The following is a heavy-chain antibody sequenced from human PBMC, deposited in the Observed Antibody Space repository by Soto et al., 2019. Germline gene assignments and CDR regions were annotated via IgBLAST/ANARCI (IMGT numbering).Heavy chain of an antibody. V-gene: IGHV1-3*01. J-gene: IGHJ6*01. Sequence: QVQLVQSGAEVKKPGASVKVSCKASGYTFTSYAMHWVRQAPGQRLEWMGWINAGNGNTKYSQKFQGRVTITRDTSASTAYMELSSLRSEDTAVYYCAREDIVVVPAAPPGSYYYYGMDVW. CDR3: AREDIVVVPAAPPGSYYYYGMDV. CDR1: GYTFTSYA. CDR2: INAGNGNT. D-gene: IGHD2-2*01.